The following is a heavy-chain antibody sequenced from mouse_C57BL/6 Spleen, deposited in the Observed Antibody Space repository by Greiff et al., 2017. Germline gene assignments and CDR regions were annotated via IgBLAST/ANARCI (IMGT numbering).Heavy chain of an antibody. J-gene: IGHJ2*01. Sequence: DVQLQESGPGLVKPSQSLSLTCSVTGYSITSGYYWNWIRQFPGNKLEWMGYISYDGSNNYNPSLKNRISITRDTSKNQFFLKLNSVTTEDTATYYCAREGAITTVAFDYWGQGTTLTVSS. CDR1: GYSITSGYY. V-gene: IGHV3-6*01. CDR3: AREGAITTVAFDY. D-gene: IGHD1-1*01. CDR2: ISYDGSN.